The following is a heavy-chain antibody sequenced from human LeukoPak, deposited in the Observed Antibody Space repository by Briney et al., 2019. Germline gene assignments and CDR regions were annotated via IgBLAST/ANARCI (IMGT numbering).Heavy chain of an antibody. CDR2: ITPIFGTA. J-gene: IGHJ4*02. V-gene: IGHV1-69*06. Sequence: SVKVSCKASGGTFNNYAINWLRQAPGQGLEWMGGITPIFGTANYVQKFQGRVTITADKSTSTAFVELSSLRSEDTAIYYCARASSDDTAMATPFAYWGQGTLVTVSS. CDR3: ARASSDDTAMATPFAY. CDR1: GGTFNNYA. D-gene: IGHD5-18*01.